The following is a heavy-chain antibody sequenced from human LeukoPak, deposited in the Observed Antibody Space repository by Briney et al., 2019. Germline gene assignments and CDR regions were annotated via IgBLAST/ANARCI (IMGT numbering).Heavy chain of an antibody. J-gene: IGHJ3*02. CDR3: AKDLARKYSSSWFGHDAFDI. CDR2: IRLVARKK. Sequence: GGSLRLSCAASGFTFSSYGMHWVRQAPGKGLEWVASIRLVARKKYYADSVKGRFTFSRDNSKNTLYLKMNKLRAEDTALYYCAKDLARKYSSSWFGHDAFDIGGRGTMVTVSS. CDR1: GFTFSSYG. D-gene: IGHD6-13*01. V-gene: IGHV3-30*02.